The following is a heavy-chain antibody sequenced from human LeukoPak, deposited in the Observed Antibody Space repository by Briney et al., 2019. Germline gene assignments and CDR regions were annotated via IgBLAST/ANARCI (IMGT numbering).Heavy chain of an antibody. J-gene: IGHJ6*04. Sequence: ASVKVSCEASGYTFTSYGISWVRQAPGQGLEWMGWISAYNGNTNYAQKLQGRVTMTTDTSTSTAYMELRSLRSDDTAVYYCARDGYCSSASCYGVDYYYYYGMDVWGKGTTVTVSS. V-gene: IGHV1-18*04. CDR2: ISAYNGNT. D-gene: IGHD2-2*03. CDR3: ARDGYCSSASCYGVDYYYYYGMDV. CDR1: GYTFTSYG.